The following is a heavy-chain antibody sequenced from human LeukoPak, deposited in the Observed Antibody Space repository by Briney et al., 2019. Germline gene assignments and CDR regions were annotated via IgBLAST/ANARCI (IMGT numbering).Heavy chain of an antibody. CDR3: ARHLEYSSSSGWFDP. CDR1: GYSISSGYY. V-gene: IGHV4-38-2*01. D-gene: IGHD6-6*01. CDR2: IYHSGST. Sequence: KPSETLSLXCAVSGYSISSGYYWGWIRQPPGKGLGWIGSIYHSGSTYYNPSLKSRVTISVDTSKNQFSLKLSSVTAADTAVYYCARHLEYSSSSGWFDPWGQGTLVTVSS. J-gene: IGHJ5*02.